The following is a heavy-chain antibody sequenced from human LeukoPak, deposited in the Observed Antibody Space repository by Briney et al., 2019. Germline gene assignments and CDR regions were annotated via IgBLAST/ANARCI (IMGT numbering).Heavy chain of an antibody. V-gene: IGHV5-51*01. D-gene: IGHD2-21*02. Sequence: GECLKISCKGSGYSFTSYWIGWVRQMPGKGLEWMGIIYPGDSDTRYSPSFQGQVTISADKSISTAYLQWSSLKASDTAMYYCARQAVTDPEYFQHWGQGTLVTVSS. CDR3: ARQAVTDPEYFQH. CDR2: IYPGDSDT. CDR1: GYSFTSYW. J-gene: IGHJ1*01.